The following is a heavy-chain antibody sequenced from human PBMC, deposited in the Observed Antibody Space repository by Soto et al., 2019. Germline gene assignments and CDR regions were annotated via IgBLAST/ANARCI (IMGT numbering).Heavy chain of an antibody. Sequence: QVQLVESGGGVVQPGRSLRLSCAASGFTFSSYAMHWVRQAPGKGLEWVAVISYDGSNKYYADSVKGRFTISRDNSKNTLYLQMNILRAEDTAVYYCARWWELLGFDYWGQGTLVTVSS. D-gene: IGHD1-26*01. CDR1: GFTFSSYA. CDR2: ISYDGSNK. CDR3: ARWWELLGFDY. J-gene: IGHJ4*02. V-gene: IGHV3-30*14.